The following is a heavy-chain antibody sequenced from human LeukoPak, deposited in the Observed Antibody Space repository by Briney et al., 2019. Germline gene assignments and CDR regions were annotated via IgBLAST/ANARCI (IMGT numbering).Heavy chain of an antibody. J-gene: IGHJ3*02. CDR3: ARGTGNAFDI. CDR2: AYTSGST. D-gene: IGHD1-14*01. CDR1: GGSISSGSYD. Sequence: SETLSLTCTVSGGSISSGSYDWSWIRQPAGKGLDWIGRAYTSGSTNYKPSLKSRVTISVDTSKNQFSLKLSSVTAADTAVYYCARGTGNAFDIWGQGTMVTVS. V-gene: IGHV4-61*02.